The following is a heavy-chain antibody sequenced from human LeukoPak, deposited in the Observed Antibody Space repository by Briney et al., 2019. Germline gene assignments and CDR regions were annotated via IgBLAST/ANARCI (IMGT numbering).Heavy chain of an antibody. CDR2: INHSGST. CDR1: GGSFSGYY. J-gene: IGHJ4*02. Sequence: KTSETLSLTCAVYGGSFSGYYWSWIRQPPGKGLEWIGEINHSGSTNYNPSLKSRVTISVDTSKNQFSLKLSSVTAADTAVYYCARGLWFGELFDYWGQGTLVTVSS. D-gene: IGHD3-10*01. V-gene: IGHV4-34*01. CDR3: ARGLWFGELFDY.